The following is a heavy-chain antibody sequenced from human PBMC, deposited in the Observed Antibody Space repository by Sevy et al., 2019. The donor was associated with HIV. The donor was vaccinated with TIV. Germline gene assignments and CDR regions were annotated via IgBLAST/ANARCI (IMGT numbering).Heavy chain of an antibody. V-gene: IGHV3-23*01. CDR1: GFTFSSYA. Sequence: GRSLRLSCAASGFTFSSYAMSWVRQAPGKGLEWVSAISGSGISTYYADSVKGRFTISRDNSKNTLYLQMNNLRAEDTAVSYCAKGIGYSGYETDYWGQGTLVTVSS. J-gene: IGHJ4*02. D-gene: IGHD5-12*01. CDR2: ISGSGIST. CDR3: AKGIGYSGYETDY.